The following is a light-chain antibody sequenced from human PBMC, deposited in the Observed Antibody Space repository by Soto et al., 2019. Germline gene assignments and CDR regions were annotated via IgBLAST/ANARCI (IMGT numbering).Light chain of an antibody. Sequence: QSALTQPRSVSGSPGQSVTISCTGTSTDVGGYNYVSWYQQHPGKVPKLMLYDVSKRPSGVTDRFSGSKSGNTASLTISGLQAEDGADYYCCSYAGRDTLYVFGSGTKLTVL. CDR2: DVS. V-gene: IGLV2-11*01. CDR3: CSYAGRDTLYV. J-gene: IGLJ1*01. CDR1: STDVGGYNY.